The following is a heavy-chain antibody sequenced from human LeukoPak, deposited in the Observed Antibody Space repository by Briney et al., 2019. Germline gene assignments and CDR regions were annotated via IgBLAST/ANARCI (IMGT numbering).Heavy chain of an antibody. CDR1: GYTFTDYY. Sequence: ASVKVSCKASGYTFTDYYIHWVRQAPGQGLEWRGRINPNSGGTNDAQNFQGRVTMTRDTSISTAYMELSRLRSDDTAVYYCARDLPSTPNWELDYWGQGTLVTVSS. CDR3: ARDLPSTPNWELDY. J-gene: IGHJ4*02. V-gene: IGHV1-2*06. CDR2: INPNSGGT. D-gene: IGHD7-27*01.